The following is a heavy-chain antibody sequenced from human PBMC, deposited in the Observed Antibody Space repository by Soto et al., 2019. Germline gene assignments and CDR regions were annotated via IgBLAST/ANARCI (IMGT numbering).Heavy chain of an antibody. CDR1: GYSFTSYW. CDR3: AILGYCTGGSCYYAFDI. V-gene: IGHV5-51*03. D-gene: IGHD2-15*01. CDR2: IYPGVSDI. J-gene: IGHJ3*02. Sequence: EVQLVPSGAEVKKSGESLKLSCKGSGYSFTSYWIGWVCQMPGKGLEWMGMIYPGVSDIRYSPSFQGQVTISDDKSINTAYVHWSSLKASDTAMYYCAILGYCTGGSCYYAFDIWGQGTMVTVS.